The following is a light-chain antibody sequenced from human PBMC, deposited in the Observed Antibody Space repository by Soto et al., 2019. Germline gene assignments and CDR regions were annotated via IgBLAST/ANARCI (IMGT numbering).Light chain of an antibody. Sequence: DIQMTQSPSTLSASVGDRVTITCRASQSTSTWLAWYQQRPGKTPKLLISEASKLESGVPSRFSGSGSGTEFTLTISSLQPDDFATYYCQQYITYPYAFGQATKVEIK. CDR1: QSTSTW. CDR3: QQYITYPYA. J-gene: IGKJ1*01. V-gene: IGKV1-5*03. CDR2: EAS.